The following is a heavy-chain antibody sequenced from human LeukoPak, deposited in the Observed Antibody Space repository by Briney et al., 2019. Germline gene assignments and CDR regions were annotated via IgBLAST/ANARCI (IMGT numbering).Heavy chain of an antibody. V-gene: IGHV4-34*01. CDR1: GGSFSGYY. CDR3: ARGTCSSTSCYTRVRWFDP. J-gene: IGHJ5*02. Sequence: PSETLSLTCAVYGGSFSGYYWSWIRQPSGKGLEWIGEINHSGSTNYNPSLKSRVTISVDTSKNQFSLKLSSVTAADTAVYYCARGTCSSTSCYTRVRWFDPWGQGTLVTVSS. D-gene: IGHD2-2*02. CDR2: INHSGST.